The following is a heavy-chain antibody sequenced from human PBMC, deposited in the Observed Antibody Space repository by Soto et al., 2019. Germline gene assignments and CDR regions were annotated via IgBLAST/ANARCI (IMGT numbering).Heavy chain of an antibody. D-gene: IGHD3-22*01. CDR2: INHSGST. CDR1: GGSFSGYY. J-gene: IGHJ5*02. CDR3: ARGGYSDSSGYYYSAKYNWFDP. V-gene: IGHV4-34*01. Sequence: SETLSLTCAVYGGSFSGYYWSWIRQPPGKGLEWIGEINHSGSTNYNPSLKSRVTISVDTSKNQFSLKLSSVTAADTAVYYCARGGYSDSSGYYYSAKYNWFDPWGQGTLVTSPQ.